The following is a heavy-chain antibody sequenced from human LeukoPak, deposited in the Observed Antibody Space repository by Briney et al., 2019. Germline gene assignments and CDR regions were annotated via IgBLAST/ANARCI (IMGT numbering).Heavy chain of an antibody. Sequence: SETLSLTCTVSGGSISSYYWSWIRQPPGKGLEWIGYIYYSGSTNYNPSLKSRVTISVDTSKDQFSLKLSSVTAADTAVYYCARGSVIVDYWGQGTLVTVSS. D-gene: IGHD4-11*01. V-gene: IGHV4-59*01. CDR1: GGSISSYY. CDR2: IYYSGST. J-gene: IGHJ4*02. CDR3: ARGSVIVDY.